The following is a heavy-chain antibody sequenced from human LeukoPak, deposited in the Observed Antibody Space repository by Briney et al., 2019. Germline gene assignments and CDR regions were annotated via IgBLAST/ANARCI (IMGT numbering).Heavy chain of an antibody. CDR1: GGTFSSYA. V-gene: IGHV1-69*13. D-gene: IGHD6-13*01. CDR2: IIPIFGTA. CDR3: ARGGQLRYSGSFFDY. Sequence: SVKVSCKASGGTFSSYAISWVRQAPGQGLEWMGEIIPIFGTANYAQKFQGRVTITADESTSTAYMELSSLRSEDTAVYYCARGGQLRYSGSFFDYWGQGTLVTVSS. J-gene: IGHJ4*02.